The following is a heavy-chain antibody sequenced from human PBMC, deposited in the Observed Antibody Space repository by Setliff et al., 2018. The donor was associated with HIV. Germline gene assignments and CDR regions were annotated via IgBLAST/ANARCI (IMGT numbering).Heavy chain of an antibody. J-gene: IGHJ5*02. D-gene: IGHD2-21*01. CDR1: GGSINSGHYY. Sequence: SETLSLTCTVSGGSINSGHYYWSWIRQHPGKGLEWIGYVHSTGNTYYNPSLKSRPSISVDTSKSHFSLKLISVTAADQGVYYCARVPVAGANWFDPWGLGTLVTVSS. V-gene: IGHV4-31*03. CDR3: ARVPVAGANWFDP. CDR2: VHSTGNT.